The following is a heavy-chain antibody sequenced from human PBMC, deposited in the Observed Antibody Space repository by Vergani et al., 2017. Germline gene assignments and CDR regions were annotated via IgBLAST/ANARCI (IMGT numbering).Heavy chain of an antibody. CDR3: AKHFRGWGIDY. D-gene: IGHD3-16*01. V-gene: IGHV3-30*02. J-gene: IGHJ4*01. CDR1: GFTLSNYD. Sequence: QVQLVESGGGVVQRGGSLRLSCATSGFTLSNYDMQWIRLGPGKGLEFVAFIQFDGSNQYYADSVKGRFTLSRDFSKNTLYLQMNSRRTDDTATYYCAKHFRGWGIDYWGQGTQVIVSS. CDR2: IQFDGSNQ.